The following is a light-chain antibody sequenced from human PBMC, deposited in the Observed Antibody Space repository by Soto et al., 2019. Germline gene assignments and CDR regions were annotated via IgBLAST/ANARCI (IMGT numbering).Light chain of an antibody. J-gene: IGLJ2*01. CDR3: NSYAGGLVL. V-gene: IGLV2-14*03. Sequence: QSVLTQPASVSGSPGQSITISCAGTMRDVGAYNLVSWYQQHPGRAPQLIIYDVNKRPSGVPPRFSGSKSANTASLTISGLQAADEADYYCNSYAGGLVLFGGGTKLTVL. CDR2: DVN. CDR1: MRDVGAYNL.